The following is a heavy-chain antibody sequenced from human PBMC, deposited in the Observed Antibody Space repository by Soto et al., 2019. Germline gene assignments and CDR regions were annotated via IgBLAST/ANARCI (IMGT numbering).Heavy chain of an antibody. CDR2: IYVTGAV. D-gene: IGHD5-18*01. CDR3: ARLRIDTNKYKRFVA. J-gene: IGHJ5*02. CDR1: GAALNSGNYY. Sequence: SATLSLTCSVSGAALNSGNYYWSWIRQVPGKGLEWIGHIYVTGAVDYNPSLRDRITISQDTSERQFSLNLRLVTAADTAVYYCARLRIDTNKYKRFVAWVKGTLGTVAA. V-gene: IGHV4-31*03.